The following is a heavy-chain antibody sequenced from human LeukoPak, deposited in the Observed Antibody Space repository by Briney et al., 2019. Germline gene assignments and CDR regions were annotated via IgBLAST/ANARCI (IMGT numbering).Heavy chain of an antibody. J-gene: IGHJ1*01. CDR2: ISTTSSNI. CDR3: ARAAVVDPARRFFQY. D-gene: IGHD2-15*01. Sequence: PGGSLRLSCAASGFTFNSYSMNWVRQAPGGGLEWISYISTTSSNIYYADSVEGRFTISRDNARNSLYLQMNSLRAEDTAVYYCARAAVVDPARRFFQYWGQGTLVTVSS. V-gene: IGHV3-48*01. CDR1: GFTFNSYS.